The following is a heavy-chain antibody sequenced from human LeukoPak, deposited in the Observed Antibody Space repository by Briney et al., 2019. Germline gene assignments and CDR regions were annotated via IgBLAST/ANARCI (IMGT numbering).Heavy chain of an antibody. J-gene: IGHJ4*02. CDR2: INSDGNRT. CDR3: ARDGEVAIHTDFDY. Sequence: PGGSLRLSCAASGFTFSNYWMHWVRQAPGKGLVWVSRINSDGNRTNYADFVKGRFTISRDNAKNTLYVQINSLRAEDTAVYYCARDGEVAIHTDFDYWGQGTLVTVSS. D-gene: IGHD3-16*01. V-gene: IGHV3-74*01. CDR1: GFTFSNYW.